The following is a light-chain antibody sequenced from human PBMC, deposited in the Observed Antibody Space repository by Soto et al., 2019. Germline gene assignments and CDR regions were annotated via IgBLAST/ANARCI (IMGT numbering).Light chain of an antibody. CDR3: AAWDDSLNAVV. CDR1: SSNIASNT. Sequence: QAVVTQPPSASGTPGQRVTISCSGSSSNIASNTVNWYQQLPGTAPKLLIYSNNLRPSGVPDRFSGSRSGTSASLAISGLQSEDEADYYCAAWDDSLNAVVFGGGTKPPS. V-gene: IGLV1-44*01. CDR2: SNN. J-gene: IGLJ2*01.